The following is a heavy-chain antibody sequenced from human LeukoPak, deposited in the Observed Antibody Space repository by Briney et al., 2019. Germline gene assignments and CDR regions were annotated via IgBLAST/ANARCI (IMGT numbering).Heavy chain of an antibody. D-gene: IGHD2-8*01. CDR2: MNPNSGNT. CDR3: ARGGSSVLMVYAIPYYYMDV. Sequence: ASVKVSCKASGYTFTSYDINWVRQATGQGLEWMRWMNPNSGNTGYAQKFQGRVTMTRNTSISTAYMELSSLRSEDTAVYYCARGGSSVLMVYAIPYYYMDVWGKGTTVTVSS. CDR1: GYTFTSYD. V-gene: IGHV1-8*01. J-gene: IGHJ6*03.